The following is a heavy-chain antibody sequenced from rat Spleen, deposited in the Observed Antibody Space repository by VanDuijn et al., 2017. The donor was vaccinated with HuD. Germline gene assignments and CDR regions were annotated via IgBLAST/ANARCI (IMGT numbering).Heavy chain of an antibody. V-gene: IGHV3-1*01. CDR2: ISYSGST. CDR1: NYSITSNY. D-gene: IGHD1-1*01. CDR3: ARSSTSVTGVMDA. Sequence: EVQLQESGPGLVKPSQSLSLTCSVTNYSITSNYWGWIRKFPGNKMEWMGYISYSGSTSYNPSLKSRISITRDTSKNQFFLQLNSVTTEDTATYYCARSSTSVTGVMDAWGQGASVTVSS. J-gene: IGHJ4*01.